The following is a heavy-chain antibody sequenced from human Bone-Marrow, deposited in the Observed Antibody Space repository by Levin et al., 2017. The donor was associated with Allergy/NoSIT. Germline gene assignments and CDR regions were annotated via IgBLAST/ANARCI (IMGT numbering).Heavy chain of an antibody. V-gene: IGHV1-24*01. J-gene: IGHJ5*02. CDR3: TTGFVSGYAWFDP. CDR2: FDPEDGET. CDR1: GYSLTELS. Sequence: PLASVKVSCKVSGYSLTELSMHWVRQAPGKGLEWMGGFDPEDGETIYAQKFQGRVTMTEDTSTDTTYLELSSLRSGDTAVYYCTTGFVSGYAWFDPWGQGTLVTVSS. D-gene: IGHD5-12*01.